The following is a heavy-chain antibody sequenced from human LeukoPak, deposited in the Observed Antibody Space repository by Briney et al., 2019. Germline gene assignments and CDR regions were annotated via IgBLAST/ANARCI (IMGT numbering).Heavy chain of an antibody. Sequence: PSETLPLTCAVYGGSFSGYYWSWIRQPPGKGLEWIGEINHSGSTNYNPSLKSRVTISVDTSKNQFSLKLSSVTAAGTAVYYCARSGYCSGGSCHQPFDYWGQGTLVTVSS. V-gene: IGHV4-34*01. D-gene: IGHD2-15*01. J-gene: IGHJ4*02. CDR2: INHSGST. CDR3: ARSGYCSGGSCHQPFDY. CDR1: GGSFSGYY.